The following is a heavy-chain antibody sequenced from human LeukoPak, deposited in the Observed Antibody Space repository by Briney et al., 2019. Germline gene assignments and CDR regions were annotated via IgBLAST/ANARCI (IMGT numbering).Heavy chain of an antibody. J-gene: IGHJ4*02. CDR2: ISGSGGST. CDR1: GFTFSSYG. D-gene: IGHD4-23*01. CDR3: AKDHYGGNSGYFDY. V-gene: IGHV3-23*01. Sequence: GGSLRLSCAASGFTFSSYGMSWVRQAPGKGLEWVSAISGSGGSTYYADSVKGRFTISRDNSKNTLYLQMNSLRAEDTAVYYCAKDHYGGNSGYFDYWGQGTLVTVSS.